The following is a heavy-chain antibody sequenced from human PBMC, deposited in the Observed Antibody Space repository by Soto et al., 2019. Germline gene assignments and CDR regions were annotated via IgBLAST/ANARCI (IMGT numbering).Heavy chain of an antibody. D-gene: IGHD3-3*01. J-gene: IGHJ4*02. CDR3: TTATSHITIFGGDDY. CDR2: IKSKTDGGTT. V-gene: IGHV3-15*07. Sequence: EVQLVESGGGLVKPGGSLRLSCAASGFTFSNAWMNWVRQAPGKGLEWVGRIKSKTDGGTTDYAAPVKGRFTISRDDSKNTLYLQMNSLKTEDTAVYHCTTATSHITIFGGDDYWGQGTLVTVSS. CDR1: GFTFSNAW.